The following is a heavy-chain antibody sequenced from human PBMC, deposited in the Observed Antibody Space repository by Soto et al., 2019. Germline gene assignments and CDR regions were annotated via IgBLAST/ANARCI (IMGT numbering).Heavy chain of an antibody. CDR3: ARRGREAAADDY. CDR1: GGSISSSSYY. CDR2: IYYSGST. J-gene: IGHJ4*02. Sequence: SETLSLTCTVSGGSISSSSYYWGWIRQPPGKGLEWIGSIYYSGSTYYNPSLTSPVTISVDTSKNQFSLKLSSVTAADTAVYYCARRGREAAADDYWGQGTLVTVSS. V-gene: IGHV4-39*01. D-gene: IGHD6-13*01.